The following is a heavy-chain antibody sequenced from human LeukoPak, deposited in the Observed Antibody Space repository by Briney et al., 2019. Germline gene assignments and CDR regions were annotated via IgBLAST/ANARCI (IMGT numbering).Heavy chain of an antibody. D-gene: IGHD4-17*01. CDR1: GFTFSSYS. J-gene: IGHJ5*02. Sequence: GGSLRLSCAASGFTFSSYSMNWVRQAPGKGLEWVSSISSSSSYIYYADSVKGRFTISRDNSKNTLYLQMNSLRAEDTAVYYCAKADYGDSPFDPWGQGTLVTVSS. CDR3: AKADYGDSPFDP. V-gene: IGHV3-21*01. CDR2: ISSSSSYI.